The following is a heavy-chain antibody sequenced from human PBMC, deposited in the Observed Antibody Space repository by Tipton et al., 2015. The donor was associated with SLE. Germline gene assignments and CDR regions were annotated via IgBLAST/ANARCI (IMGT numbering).Heavy chain of an antibody. D-gene: IGHD3-9*01. J-gene: IGHJ4*02. Sequence: SLRLSCAASGFTFSTYTMHWVRQAPGKGLEWVTVISYDGSNKYYADSVKGRFTISRDNHKNTLYLQMDSLRDEDTAVYYCARGRGLDFLTGYYYFDYWGQGTLVTVSS. CDR3: ARGRGLDFLTGYYYFDY. CDR2: ISYDGSNK. V-gene: IGHV3-30*04. CDR1: GFTFSTYT.